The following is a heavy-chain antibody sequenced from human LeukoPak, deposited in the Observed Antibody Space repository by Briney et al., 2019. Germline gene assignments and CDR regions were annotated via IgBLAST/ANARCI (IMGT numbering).Heavy chain of an antibody. CDR1: GGSISNYY. CDR2: INTSGST. D-gene: IGHD3-9*01. J-gene: IGHJ6*03. Sequence: SETLSLTCTVSGGSISNYYWSWIRQPAGKGLEWIRRINTSGSTHYNSSLKSRVTMSVDSSKNQFSLKLRSVTAADTAVYYCARCLTKTYYYYYMDVWGKGTTVTVSS. CDR3: ARCLTKTYYYYYMDV. V-gene: IGHV4-4*07.